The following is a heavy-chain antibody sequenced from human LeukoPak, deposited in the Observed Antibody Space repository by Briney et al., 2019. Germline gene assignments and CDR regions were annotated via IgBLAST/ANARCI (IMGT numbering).Heavy chain of an antibody. CDR2: ISTGSSII. CDR1: GFTFSSYS. J-gene: IGHJ5*02. V-gene: IGHV3-48*01. Sequence: GGSLRLSCVGSGFTFSSYSMNWVRQAPGKGLEWVSYISTGSSIIYYADFVKGRFTISRDNAKNSLYLQMNSLRAEDMAVYYCARGEVADPWGRGTLVAVSS. D-gene: IGHD5-12*01. CDR3: ARGEVADP.